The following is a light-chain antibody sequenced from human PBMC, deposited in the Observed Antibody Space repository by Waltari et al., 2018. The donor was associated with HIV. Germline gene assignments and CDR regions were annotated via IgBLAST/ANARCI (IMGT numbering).Light chain of an antibody. J-gene: IGLJ2*01. V-gene: IGLV1-44*01. CDR3: AAWDDSLNAV. Sequence: QSVLTQPPSASGTPGQRVTISCSGSNSNIETNTVNWYQQLPGTAPKLLIYSNSRRPSGVPDRFSGSKSGTSASLAISGLQSEDEADYYCAAWDDSLNAVFGGGTKLTVL. CDR1: NSNIETNT. CDR2: SNS.